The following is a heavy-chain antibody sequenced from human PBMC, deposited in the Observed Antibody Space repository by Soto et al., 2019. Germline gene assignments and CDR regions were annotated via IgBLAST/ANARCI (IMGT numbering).Heavy chain of an antibody. CDR2: INPYNGNT. D-gene: IGHD1-26*01. CDR1: GYAFTSYG. CDR3: ARDAAVGLFDY. V-gene: IGHV1-18*01. Sequence: QVQLVPSGAEVKKPGASVKVSCKASGYAFTSYGISWVPQAPGQGLEWMGWINPYNGNTKYAQKPQGRVTMTRDTATSTAYMELRSLRSDDTAVYYCARDAAVGLFDYWGQGTLVTVSS. J-gene: IGHJ4*02.